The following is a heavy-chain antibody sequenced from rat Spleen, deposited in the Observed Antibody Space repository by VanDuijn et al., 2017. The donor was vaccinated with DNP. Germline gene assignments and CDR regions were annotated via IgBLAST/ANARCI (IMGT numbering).Heavy chain of an antibody. D-gene: IGHD1-9*01. Sequence: QVQLKESGPGLVQPSQTLSLTCTVSGFSLTSFGVSWVRQPPGKGLEWIGAIWYDGTTDYNSALKSRLSINRDTSESQVFLKMNSLQTEDTAMYFCARSHTTGLTWFAYWGQGTLVTVSS. V-gene: IGHV2-16*01. CDR3: ARSHTTGLTWFAY. J-gene: IGHJ3*01. CDR1: GFSLTSFG. CDR2: IWYDGTT.